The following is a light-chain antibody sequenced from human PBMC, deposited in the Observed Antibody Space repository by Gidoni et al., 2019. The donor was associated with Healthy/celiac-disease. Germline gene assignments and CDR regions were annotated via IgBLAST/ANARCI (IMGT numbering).Light chain of an antibody. V-gene: IGKV1-5*03. CDR2: KAS. CDR3: QQYNSYPWT. CDR1: QSISSW. Sequence: DIQMTQSPSTLSASVGYRVTITCRASQSISSWLAWYQQKPGKAPKLLIYKASSLESGVPSRFSGSGSGIEFTLTISSLQPDDFATYYCQQYNSYPWTFGQGTKVEIK. J-gene: IGKJ1*01.